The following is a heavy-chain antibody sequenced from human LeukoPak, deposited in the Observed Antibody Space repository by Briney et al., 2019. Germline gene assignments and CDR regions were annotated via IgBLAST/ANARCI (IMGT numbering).Heavy chain of an antibody. V-gene: IGHV1-24*01. Sequence: ASVKVSCKASGYTFTSYDINWVRQATGQGLEWMGGFDPEDGETIYAQKFQGRVTMTEDTSTDTAYMELSSLRSEDTAVYYCATSLLRDIVVVPAAIEYFQHWGQGTLVTVSS. CDR1: GYTFTSYD. CDR3: ATSLLRDIVVVPAAIEYFQH. CDR2: FDPEDGET. J-gene: IGHJ1*01. D-gene: IGHD2-2*01.